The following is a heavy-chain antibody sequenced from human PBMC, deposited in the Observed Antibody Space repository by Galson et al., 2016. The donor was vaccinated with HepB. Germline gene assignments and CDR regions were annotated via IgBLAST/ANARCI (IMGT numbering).Heavy chain of an antibody. D-gene: IGHD5-24*01. CDR1: RFTFNDYA. CDR2: ISYDGGEK. Sequence: SLRLSCAASRFTFNDYAMHWVRQAPGKGLEWVAVISYDGGEKYSADSVKGRFTVSRDNSKNTLYLQMSSLRSEDTAVYYCARSSSGGYSYDSEHFDYWGQGTLVAVSS. V-gene: IGHV3-30-3*01. J-gene: IGHJ4*02. CDR3: ARSSSGGYSYDSEHFDY.